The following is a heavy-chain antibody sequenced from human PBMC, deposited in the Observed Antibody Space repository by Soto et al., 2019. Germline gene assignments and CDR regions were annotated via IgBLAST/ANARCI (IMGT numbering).Heavy chain of an antibody. V-gene: IGHV1-69*13. CDR2: IIPIFGTA. Sequence: ASVKVSCKASGGTFSSYAISWVRQAPGQGLEWMGGIIPIFGTANYAQKFQGRVTITADESTSTAYMELSSLRSEDTAVYYCARRLGIVVVPAAPQPANYYYYGMDVWGQGTTVTVSS. CDR1: GGTFSSYA. D-gene: IGHD2-2*01. J-gene: IGHJ6*02. CDR3: ARRLGIVVVPAAPQPANYYYYGMDV.